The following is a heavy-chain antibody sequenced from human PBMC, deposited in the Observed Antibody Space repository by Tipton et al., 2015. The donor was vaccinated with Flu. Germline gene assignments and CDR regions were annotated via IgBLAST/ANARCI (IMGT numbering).Heavy chain of an antibody. CDR1: GYSFNKYR. D-gene: IGHD3-16*01. Sequence: VQLVQSGAEVRKPGESLKISCRGSGYSFNKYRIAWVRQMPGKGLEWMGIISPDDSATKYSPSFQGQVTISADTSISTAYLQWSGLQASDPAMYYCARHDHLAGVGGLHDAFDIWGQGTMVIVSS. CDR3: ARHDHLAGVGGLHDAFDI. V-gene: IGHV5-51*01. J-gene: IGHJ3*02. CDR2: ISPDDSAT.